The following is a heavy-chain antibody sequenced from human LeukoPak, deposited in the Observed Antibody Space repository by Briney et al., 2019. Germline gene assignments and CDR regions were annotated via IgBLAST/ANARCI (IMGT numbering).Heavy chain of an antibody. D-gene: IGHD3-22*01. CDR2: ISGSGTST. CDR3: AKENYYDSSAYYLSP. J-gene: IGHJ5*02. V-gene: IGHV3-23*01. CDR1: GFTFSSYA. Sequence: TGGSLRLSCAASGFTFSSYAMSWVRQAPGKGLEWVSAISGSGTSTYYADSVKGRFTISRDNSKNTLFLQMNSLRAGDTAVYYCAKENYYDSSAYYLSPWGQGTLVTVSS.